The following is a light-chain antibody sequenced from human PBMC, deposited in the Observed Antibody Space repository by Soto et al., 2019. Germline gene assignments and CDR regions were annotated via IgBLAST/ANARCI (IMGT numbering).Light chain of an antibody. CDR3: SSYTSNTTVV. V-gene: IGLV2-14*01. J-gene: IGLJ1*01. CDR1: SSDVGGYNY. Sequence: QSVLTQPASVSGSPGQSITISCTGTSSDVGGYNYVSWYQQHPGKAPKLMIYDVINRPSGVSNRFSGSKSGNTASLAISGLQADDVADYSCSSYTSNTTVVFGTGTKVTVL. CDR2: DVI.